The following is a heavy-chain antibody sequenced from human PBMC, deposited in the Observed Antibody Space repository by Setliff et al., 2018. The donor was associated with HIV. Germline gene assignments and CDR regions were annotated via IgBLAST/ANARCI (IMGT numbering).Heavy chain of an antibody. Sequence: PGGSLRLSCAASGFSFSDYYMSWIRQGPGKGLEWVSYISSSGGTIYYADSVKGRFTISRDNAENSLYLQMNSLRAEDTAIYYCVRCRWSHLADYWGQGTLVTVSS. CDR3: VRCRWSHLADY. CDR1: GFSFSDYY. J-gene: IGHJ4*02. CDR2: ISSSGGTI. V-gene: IGHV3-11*01. D-gene: IGHD2-15*01.